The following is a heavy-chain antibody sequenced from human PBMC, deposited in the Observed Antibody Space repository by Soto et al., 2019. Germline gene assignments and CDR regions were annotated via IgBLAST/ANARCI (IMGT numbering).Heavy chain of an antibody. V-gene: IGHV1-69*12. CDR1: GGTFSTYA. CDR3: ASGIQLWLRRINNGYSG. J-gene: IGHJ4*02. D-gene: IGHD5-18*01. CDR2: IIPMFGTA. Sequence: QVQLVQSGAEVKKPESSVKVSCKAPGGTFSTYAISWVRQAPGQGLEWMGGIIPMFGTANYAQRFQDRVTIPADESTNTVYMELSSLRSEDTAMYFCASGIQLWLRRINNGYSGWGQGTLVTVSS.